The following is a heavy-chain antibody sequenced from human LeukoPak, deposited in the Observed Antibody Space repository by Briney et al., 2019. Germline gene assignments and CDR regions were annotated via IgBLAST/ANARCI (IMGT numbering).Heavy chain of an antibody. Sequence: SETLSLTCTVSGGSIINSNYYWGWVRQPPGKGLEWIGTIYYSGNTYHTPSLKSRVTISVDTSKNQFSLRLRSVTAADTAVYFCMRHEEEDGYNAKPFDFWGQGTQVTVSS. D-gene: IGHD5-24*01. V-gene: IGHV4-39*01. CDR1: GGSIINSNYY. CDR3: MRHEEEDGYNAKPFDF. J-gene: IGHJ4*02. CDR2: IYYSGNT.